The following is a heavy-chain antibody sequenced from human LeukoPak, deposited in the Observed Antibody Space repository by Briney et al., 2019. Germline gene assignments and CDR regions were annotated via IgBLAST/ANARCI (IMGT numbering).Heavy chain of an antibody. D-gene: IGHD6-6*01. V-gene: IGHV1-69*05. CDR1: GGSFSSYG. J-gene: IGHJ5*02. Sequence: SVKVSCKASGGSFSSYGISWVRQAPGQGLEWMGGIIPMLGRSNYAQKFQGRVTISTDESTSTAYMEMSSLRSEDTAVYYCAIESIAARLGFDPWGQGTLVTVSS. CDR2: IIPMLGRS. CDR3: AIESIAARLGFDP.